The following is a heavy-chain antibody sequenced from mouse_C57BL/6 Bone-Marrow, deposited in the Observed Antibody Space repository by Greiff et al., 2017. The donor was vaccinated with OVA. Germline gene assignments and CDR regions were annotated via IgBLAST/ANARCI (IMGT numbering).Heavy chain of an antibody. D-gene: IGHD1-1*01. J-gene: IGHJ3*01. Sequence: QVQLKQSGAELVRPGTSVKMSCKASGYTFTNYWIGWAKQRPGHGLEWIGDIYPGGGYTNYNEKFKGKATLTADKSSSTAYMQFSSLTSEDSAIYYCARSGYYGSSPAWFAYWGQGTLVTVSA. CDR1: GYTFTNYW. CDR3: ARSGYYGSSPAWFAY. CDR2: IYPGGGYT. V-gene: IGHV1-63*01.